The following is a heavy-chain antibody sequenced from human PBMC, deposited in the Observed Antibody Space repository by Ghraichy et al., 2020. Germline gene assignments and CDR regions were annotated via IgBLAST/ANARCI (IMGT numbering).Heavy chain of an antibody. D-gene: IGHD3-10*01. Sequence: SGPTLVKPTQTLTLTCTFSGFSLSTSGMRVSWIRQPPGKALEWLARIDWDDDKFYSTSLKTRLTISKDTSKNQVVLTMTNMDPVDTATYYCARIRITMVQGVHDEIWGQGTLVTVSS. CDR3: ARIRITMVQGVHDEI. CDR1: GFSLSTSGMR. J-gene: IGHJ4*02. CDR2: IDWDDDK. V-gene: IGHV2-70*04.